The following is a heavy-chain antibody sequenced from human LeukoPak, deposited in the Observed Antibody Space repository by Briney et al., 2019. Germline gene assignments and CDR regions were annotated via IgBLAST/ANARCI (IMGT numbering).Heavy chain of an antibody. V-gene: IGHV1-2*02. CDR2: INPNTGGT. Sequence: ASLKVSCKASGYVFVDYYVHWVRQAPGHGLEWMGRINPNTGGTKYAQKFQGRVTVTADTSISTTYLELRSLSSDDTAVYYCARGSYYYYYDSSGYEGTGFDYWGQGTLVTVSS. CDR1: GYVFVDYY. J-gene: IGHJ4*02. CDR3: ARGSYYYYYDSSGYEGTGFDY. D-gene: IGHD3-22*01.